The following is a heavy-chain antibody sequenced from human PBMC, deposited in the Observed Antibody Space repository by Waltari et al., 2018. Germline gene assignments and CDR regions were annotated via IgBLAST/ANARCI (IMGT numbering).Heavy chain of an antibody. CDR2: IYHSGVP. D-gene: IGHD5-18*01. CDR3: ARGEGQLWSEHVNYFDY. J-gene: IGHJ4*02. CDR1: GYSISSGYY. Sequence: QVQLQESGPGLVKPSETLSLTCTVSGYSISSGYYWGWIRQPPGKGLEWIGSIYHSGVPYYNPSLKSRVTISVDTSKNQFSLKLSSVTAADTAVYYCARGEGQLWSEHVNYFDYWGQGTLVTVSS. V-gene: IGHV4-38-2*02.